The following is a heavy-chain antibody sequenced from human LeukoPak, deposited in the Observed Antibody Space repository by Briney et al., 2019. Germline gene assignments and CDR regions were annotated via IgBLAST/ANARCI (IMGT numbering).Heavy chain of an antibody. D-gene: IGHD1-1*01. CDR3: ARWGGTRQYYFDY. Sequence: GGSLRLSCAVSGFIFSDYGFHWVRQAPGWGLELVAVTRFDGSIKQYADSVKGRFTISRDDSKNTLYLQMNFLKSEDTAVYYCARWGGTRQYYFDYWGQGTLVTVSS. J-gene: IGHJ4*02. CDR2: TRFDGSIK. V-gene: IGHV3-33*01. CDR1: GFIFSDYG.